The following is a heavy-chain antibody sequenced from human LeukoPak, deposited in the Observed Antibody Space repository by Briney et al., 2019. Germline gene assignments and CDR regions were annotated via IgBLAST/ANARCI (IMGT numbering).Heavy chain of an antibody. Sequence: SLRPSCEPSALAANTYAIHWVRHAPDNGLEWVTLIWHDVNHKIYIDSVRGRLIISRDNSKNTVYLQMNGLIAEGTAVYYCAREIFGSGSYPDYWGQGTLVAVSS. CDR3: AREIFGSGSYPDY. CDR2: IWHDVNHK. CDR1: ALAANTYA. V-gene: IGHV3-33*01. J-gene: IGHJ4*02. D-gene: IGHD3-10*01.